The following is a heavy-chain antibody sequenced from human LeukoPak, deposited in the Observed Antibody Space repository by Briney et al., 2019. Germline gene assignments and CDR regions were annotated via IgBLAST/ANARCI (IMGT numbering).Heavy chain of an antibody. Sequence: SQTLSLTCTVSGGSISSGGYHWSWIRQHPGKGLEWVGYIYYSGSTYYNPSLKSRVTISVDTSKNHFSLKLSSVTAADTAVYYCARGYCSTTSCYPWTWGQGTLVTVSS. D-gene: IGHD2-2*01. J-gene: IGHJ5*02. V-gene: IGHV4-31*03. CDR2: IYYSGST. CDR3: ARGYCSTTSCYPWT. CDR1: GGSISSGGYH.